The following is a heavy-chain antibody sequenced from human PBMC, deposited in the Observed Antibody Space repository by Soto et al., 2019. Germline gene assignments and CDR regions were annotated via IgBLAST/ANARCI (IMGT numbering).Heavy chain of an antibody. J-gene: IGHJ3*02. CDR2: ISYDGSNK. CDR1: GFTFSSYG. CDR3: AKAMLGYCSGGSCSAFDI. Sequence: VGSLRLSCAASGFTFSSYGMHWVRQAPGKGLEWVAVISYDGSNKYYADSVKGRFTISRDNSKNTLYLQMNSLRAEDTAVYYCAKAMLGYCSGGSCSAFDIWGQGTMVTVSS. D-gene: IGHD2-15*01. V-gene: IGHV3-30*18.